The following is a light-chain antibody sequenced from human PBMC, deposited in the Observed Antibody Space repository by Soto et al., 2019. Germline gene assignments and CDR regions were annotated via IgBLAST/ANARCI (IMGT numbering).Light chain of an antibody. CDR3: QQYGSSRT. CDR1: QSVSSN. Sequence: EIVLTQSPRTLSLSPGERATLSCRASQSVSSNLAWYQQKPGQAPRLLIYGASSRATGIPDRFSGSGSGTDFTLTISRLEPEDFAVYYCQQYGSSRTFGQGTKVDI. V-gene: IGKV3-20*01. J-gene: IGKJ1*01. CDR2: GAS.